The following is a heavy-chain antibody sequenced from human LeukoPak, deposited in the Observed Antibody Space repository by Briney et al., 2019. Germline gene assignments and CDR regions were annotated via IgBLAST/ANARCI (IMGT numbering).Heavy chain of an antibody. CDR1: GYTFTGYY. CDR2: INPNSGGT. Sequence: GASVKVSCKASGYTFTGYYMHWVRQAPGQGLEWMGWINPNSGGTNYAQKFQGRVTMTRDTSISTAYMELSRLRSDDTAVYYCARGALGYCSSTSCYQHWFDPWGQGTLVTVSS. V-gene: IGHV1-2*02. CDR3: ARGALGYCSSTSCYQHWFDP. D-gene: IGHD2-2*01. J-gene: IGHJ5*02.